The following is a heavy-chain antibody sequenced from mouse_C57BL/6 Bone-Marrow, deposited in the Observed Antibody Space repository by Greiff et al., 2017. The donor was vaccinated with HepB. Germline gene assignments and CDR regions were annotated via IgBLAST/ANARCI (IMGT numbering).Heavy chain of an antibody. Sequence: VKLVESGAELVRPGASVTLSCKASGYTFTDYEMHWVKQTPVHGLEWIGAIDPETGGTAYNQKFKGKAILTADKSSSTAYMELRSLTSEDSAVYYCTIPYYSNSYYAMDYWGQGTSVTVSS. D-gene: IGHD2-5*01. V-gene: IGHV1-15*01. CDR1: GYTFTDYE. CDR2: IDPETGGT. CDR3: TIPYYSNSYYAMDY. J-gene: IGHJ4*01.